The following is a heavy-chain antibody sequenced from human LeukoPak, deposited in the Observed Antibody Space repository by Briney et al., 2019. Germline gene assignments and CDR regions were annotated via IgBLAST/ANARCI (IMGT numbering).Heavy chain of an antibody. CDR1: GYTFTGYY. J-gene: IGHJ4*02. V-gene: IGHV1-2*02. CDR2: INPNSGGT. CDR3: ARAVRTVYYFDY. D-gene: IGHD3-10*01. Sequence: ASVKVSCKASGYTFTGYYMHWVRQAPGQGLEWTGWINPNSGGTNYAQKFQGRVTMTRDTSISTAYMELSRLRSDDTAVYYCARAVRTVYYFDYWGQGTLVTVSS.